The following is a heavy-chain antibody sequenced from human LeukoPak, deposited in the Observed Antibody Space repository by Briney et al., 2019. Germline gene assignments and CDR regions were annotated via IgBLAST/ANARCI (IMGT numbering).Heavy chain of an antibody. V-gene: IGHV4-39*01. CDR1: GGSISSSSYY. CDR2: VYYSGST. D-gene: IGHD1-26*01. CDR3: ARRGGSYYLSAPRGLDY. Sequence: SETLSLTCTVSGGSISSSSYYWGWIRQPPGKGLEWIGSVYYSGSTYYNPSLKSRVTISVDTSKNQFSLKLSSVIAADTAVYYCARRGGSYYLSAPRGLDYWGQGTLVTVSS. J-gene: IGHJ4*02.